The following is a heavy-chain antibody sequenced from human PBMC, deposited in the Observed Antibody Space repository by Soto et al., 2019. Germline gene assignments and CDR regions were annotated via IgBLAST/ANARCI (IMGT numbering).Heavy chain of an antibody. V-gene: IGHV1-18*01. J-gene: IGHJ3*02. Sequence: ASVKVSCKASGYTFTSYGISWVRQAPGQGLEWMGWISAYNGNTNYAQKLQGRVTMTTDTSTSTAYMELRSLRSDDTAVYYCAREYDILTGYYRSDAFDIWGQGIMVTVSS. CDR2: ISAYNGNT. CDR1: GYTFTSYG. D-gene: IGHD3-9*01. CDR3: AREYDILTGYYRSDAFDI.